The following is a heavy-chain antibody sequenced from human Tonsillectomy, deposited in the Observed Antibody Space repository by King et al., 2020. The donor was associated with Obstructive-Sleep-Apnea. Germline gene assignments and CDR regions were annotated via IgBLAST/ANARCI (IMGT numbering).Heavy chain of an antibody. V-gene: IGHV4-59*08. D-gene: IGHD5-12*01. CDR2: MYYSGNT. CDR1: GGSISNYY. J-gene: IGHJ4*02. CDR3: ARHRGVEDYGGYGDYFDY. Sequence: VQLQESGPGLVKPSETLSLTCTVSGGSISNYYWSWIRQPPGKGLEWIGYMYYSGNTNFNPSLKSRVTISADTSKIQFSLRLSSVTAAAPAVYYCARHRGVEDYGGYGDYFDYWGQGTLVTVPS.